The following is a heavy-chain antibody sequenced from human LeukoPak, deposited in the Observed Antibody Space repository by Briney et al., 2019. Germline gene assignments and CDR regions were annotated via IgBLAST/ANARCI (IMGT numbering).Heavy chain of an antibody. CDR1: GYTFTGYY. V-gene: IGHV1-2*02. J-gene: IGHJ5*01. CDR2: INPNSGGT. Sequence: GASVKVSCKASGYTFTGYYMHWVRQAPGQGLEWMGWINPNSGGTKYAQKFQGRVTMTRDTSISTAYMELIRLRSDDTAVYYCARTDLDILIDNWFDSWGQGTLVTVSS. D-gene: IGHD5-12*01. CDR3: ARTDLDILIDNWFDS.